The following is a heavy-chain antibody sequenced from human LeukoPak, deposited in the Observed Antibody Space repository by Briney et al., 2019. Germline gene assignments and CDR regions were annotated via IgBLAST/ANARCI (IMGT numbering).Heavy chain of an antibody. D-gene: IGHD5-18*01. Sequence: PGGSLRLSCAASGFTFSDYYMSWIRQAPGKGQEWVSYISSSGSTIYYADSVKGRFTISRDNAKNSLYLQMNSLRAEDTAVYYCARTAAQDTAIDYWGQGTLVTVSS. V-gene: IGHV3-11*04. CDR3: ARTAAQDTAIDY. CDR1: GFTFSDYY. J-gene: IGHJ4*02. CDR2: ISSSGSTI.